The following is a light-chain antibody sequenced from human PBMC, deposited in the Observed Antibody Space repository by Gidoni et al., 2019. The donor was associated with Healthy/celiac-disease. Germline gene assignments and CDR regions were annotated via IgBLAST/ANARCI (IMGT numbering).Light chain of an antibody. J-gene: IGLJ7*01. CDR3: QSADSSGTYAV. Sequence: SYELTQPPSVSGSQGQTARITCSVDALPKQYAYWYQQKPDQAPVLVIYKDSERPSGSPERFSGSSSGTTVTLTISGVQAEDEADYYCQSADSSGTYAVFGGGTQLTVL. V-gene: IGLV3-25*02. CDR1: ALPKQY. CDR2: KDS.